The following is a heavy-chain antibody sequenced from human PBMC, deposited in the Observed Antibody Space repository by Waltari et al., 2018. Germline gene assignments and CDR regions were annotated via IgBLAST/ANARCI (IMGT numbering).Heavy chain of an antibody. V-gene: IGHV4-34*01. J-gene: IGHJ4*02. CDR2: INHRGSS. CDR3: ARVPVGSSGCPDY. Sequence: QVQLQQWGAGLLKPSETLSLTCAVYGGSFSGYYWSWIRQPPGKGLEWIGEINHRGSSNHNPCLKSRVTISVDTSKNQLALKLSAVTAADTAVYYCARVPVGSSGCPDYWGQGTLVTVSS. CDR1: GGSFSGYY. D-gene: IGHD6-19*01.